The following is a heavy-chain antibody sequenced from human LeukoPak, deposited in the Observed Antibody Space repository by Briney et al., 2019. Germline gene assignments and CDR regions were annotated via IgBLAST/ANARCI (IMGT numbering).Heavy chain of an antibody. D-gene: IGHD2-2*01. J-gene: IGHJ4*02. CDR1: GFTFSSYS. CDR3: ARDRKDIVVVPAANGLDY. CDR2: ISSSSSYI. Sequence: GGSLRLXCAASGFTFSSYSMNWDRQAPGKGLEWVSSISSSSSYIYYADSVKGRFTISRDNAKNSLYLQMNSLRAEDTAVYYCARDRKDIVVVPAANGLDYWGQGTLVTVSS. V-gene: IGHV3-21*01.